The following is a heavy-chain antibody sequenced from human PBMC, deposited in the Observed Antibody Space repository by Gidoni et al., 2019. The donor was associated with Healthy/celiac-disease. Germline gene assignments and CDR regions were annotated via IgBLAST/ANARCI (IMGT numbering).Heavy chain of an antibody. D-gene: IGHD1-26*01. CDR2: INAGNGNT. Sequence: QVQLVQSGTEVKKPGASVKVSCKASGYTFPSYAMHWVRPAPGQRLEWIGWINAGNGNTKDSQKFQGRVTITRDTSASTAYMELSSLRSEDTAVYYCASSPIVGATEICWYWGQGTLVTVSS. CDR1: GYTFPSYA. J-gene: IGHJ4*02. CDR3: ASSPIVGATEICWY. V-gene: IGHV1-3*01.